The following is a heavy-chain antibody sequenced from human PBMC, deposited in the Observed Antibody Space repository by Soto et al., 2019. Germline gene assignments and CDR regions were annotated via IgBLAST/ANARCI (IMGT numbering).Heavy chain of an antibody. V-gene: IGHV4-31*03. Sequence: SETLSLTCTVSGGSIRSGGYYWSWVRQNPRRGLEWIGNIYYSGNTYYNPSLKSRLTISVDTSKNQFSLSLSSVTAADTAVYYCARDRLMATAGTARHYFGLDVWGQGTTVTVSS. CDR3: ARDRLMATAGTARHYFGLDV. J-gene: IGHJ6*02. D-gene: IGHD5-18*01. CDR2: IYYSGNT. CDR1: GGSIRSGGYY.